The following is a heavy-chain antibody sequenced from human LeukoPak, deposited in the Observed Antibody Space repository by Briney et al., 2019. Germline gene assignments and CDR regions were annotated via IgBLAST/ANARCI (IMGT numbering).Heavy chain of an antibody. Sequence: GGSLRLSCAASGFTFSSYEMNWVRQAPGKGLEWVSYISSSGSTIYYPDSVKGLFTISRDNAKNSLYLQMNSLRAEDTAVYYCARDNRLDNPFDYWGQGTLVTVSS. D-gene: IGHD1-14*01. V-gene: IGHV3-48*03. CDR3: ARDNRLDNPFDY. CDR2: ISSSGSTI. CDR1: GFTFSSYE. J-gene: IGHJ4*02.